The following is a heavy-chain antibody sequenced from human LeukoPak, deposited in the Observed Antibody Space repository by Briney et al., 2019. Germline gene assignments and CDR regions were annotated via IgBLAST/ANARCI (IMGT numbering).Heavy chain of an antibody. CDR1: GGSFSGYY. D-gene: IGHD5-18*01. J-gene: IGHJ3*02. V-gene: IGHV4-34*01. CDR3: ARGAHTAMVRDAFDI. CDR2: INHSGST. Sequence: ASETLSLTCAVYGGSFSGYYWSWIRQPPGKGLEWIGEINHSGSTNYNPSLKSRVTISVDTSKNQFSLKLSSVTAADTAVYYCARGAHTAMVRDAFDIWGQGTMVTVSS.